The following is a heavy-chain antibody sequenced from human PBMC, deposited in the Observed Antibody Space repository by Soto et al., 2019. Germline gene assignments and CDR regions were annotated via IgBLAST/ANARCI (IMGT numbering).Heavy chain of an antibody. Sequence: SETLSLTCTVSGGSRNSGAYSWGGIRQTPGKGLEWVGYLYYSGSTYYNPSLKSRVTISVDTSKNQFSLKLSSVTAADTAVYYCASSDVVITMVRGVTTYYYYGMDLWGQETTVTVS. J-gene: IGHJ6*02. CDR3: ASSDVVITMVRGVTTYYYYGMDL. CDR2: LYYSGST. CDR1: GGSRNSGAYS. V-gene: IGHV4-30-4*01. D-gene: IGHD3-10*01.